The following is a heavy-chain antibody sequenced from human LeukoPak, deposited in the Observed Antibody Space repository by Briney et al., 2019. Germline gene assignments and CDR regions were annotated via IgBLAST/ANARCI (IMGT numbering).Heavy chain of an antibody. CDR1: GGTFSSYA. J-gene: IGHJ4*02. CDR2: IIPIFGTA. Sequence: SVKVSCKASGGTFSSYAISWVRQAPGQGLEWMGGIIPIFGTANYAQKFQGRVTITADESTSTAYMELSSLRSEDTAVYYCAIYYYDSSGYYYGRFDYWGQGTLVTVSS. D-gene: IGHD3-22*01. CDR3: AIYYYDSSGYYYGRFDY. V-gene: IGHV1-69*13.